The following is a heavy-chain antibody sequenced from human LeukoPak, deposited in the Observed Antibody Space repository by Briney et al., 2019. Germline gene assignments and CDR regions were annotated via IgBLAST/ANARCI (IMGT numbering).Heavy chain of an antibody. V-gene: IGHV4-39*01. J-gene: IGHJ4*02. CDR3: ARRYGDHRRFDY. D-gene: IGHD4-17*01. CDR1: GGSISSSSYN. CDR2: IYYSGST. Sequence: NPSETLSLTCTVSGGSISSSSYNWAWIRPPPGKWLEWIGSIYYSGSTYYNPSLKSRVTISVDTSENQFSLKLTSATAADTAVYYCARRYGDHRRFDYWGQGTLVTVSS.